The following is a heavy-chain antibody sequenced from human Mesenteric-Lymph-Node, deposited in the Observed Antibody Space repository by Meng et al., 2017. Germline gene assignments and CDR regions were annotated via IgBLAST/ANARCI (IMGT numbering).Heavy chain of an antibody. Sequence: QVELVEAVGGVVQPGRSLRLSCAASGFIFSSYGMHWVRQAPGKGLEWVAVISYDGSSKYYGDSVKGRFTISSDKSKNTLYLQMNSLRAEDTAVYYCASLGEGASDYWGQGTLVTVSS. J-gene: IGHJ4*02. D-gene: IGHD3-16*01. CDR2: ISYDGSSK. CDR1: GFIFSSYG. CDR3: ASLGEGASDY. V-gene: IGHV3-30*03.